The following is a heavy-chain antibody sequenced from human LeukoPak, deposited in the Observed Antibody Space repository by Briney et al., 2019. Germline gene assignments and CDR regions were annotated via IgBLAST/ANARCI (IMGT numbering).Heavy chain of an antibody. V-gene: IGHV3-48*01. Sequence: PGGSLRLSCAASGFTFSSYSMNWVRQAPGKGLEWVSYISSSSSTIYYADSVKGRFTISRDNAKNSLYLQMNSLRAEDTAVYYCARDRTSGGLRHFDWLPSGPFDAFDIWGQGTMVTVSS. J-gene: IGHJ3*02. CDR3: ARDRTSGGLRHFDWLPSGPFDAFDI. CDR2: ISSSSSTI. D-gene: IGHD3-9*01. CDR1: GFTFSSYS.